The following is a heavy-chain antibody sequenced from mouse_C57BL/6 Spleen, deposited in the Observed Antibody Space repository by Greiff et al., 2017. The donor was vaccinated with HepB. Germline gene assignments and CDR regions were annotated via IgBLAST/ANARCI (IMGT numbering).Heavy chain of an antibody. CDR1: GFTFSDYG. Sequence: EVKLMESGGGLVKPGGSLKLSCAASGFTFSDYGMHWVRQAPEKGLEWVAYISSGSSTIYYADTVKGRFTISRDNAKNTLFLQMTSLRSEDTAMYYCASPSYDYDWYFDVWGTGTTVTVSS. CDR2: ISSGSSTI. D-gene: IGHD2-4*01. V-gene: IGHV5-17*01. J-gene: IGHJ1*03. CDR3: ASPSYDYDWYFDV.